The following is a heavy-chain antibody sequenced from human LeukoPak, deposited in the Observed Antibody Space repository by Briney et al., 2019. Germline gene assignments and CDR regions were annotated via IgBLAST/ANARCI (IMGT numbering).Heavy chain of an antibody. Sequence: SETLSLTCAVYGWSFNDYYWNWIRQPPGKGLEWIGEINARGDTNFNPSLKSRVTIPVDTSKSQFSLRLTSMIAADTAVYYCARGQVPAARGYNWFDPWGQGTLVTVSS. D-gene: IGHD2-2*01. CDR1: GWSFNDYY. V-gene: IGHV4-34*01. CDR2: INARGDT. CDR3: ARGQVPAARGYNWFDP. J-gene: IGHJ5*02.